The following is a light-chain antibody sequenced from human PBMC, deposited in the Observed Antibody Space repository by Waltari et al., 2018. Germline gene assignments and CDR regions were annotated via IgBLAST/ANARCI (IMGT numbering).Light chain of an antibody. Sequence: SYELTQPPSVSVSPGQTASITCSGDKLGDKYACWYQQKPGQSPVLVIYQDSNRPSGIPERFSGSNSGNTATLTISGTQAMDEADYYCQAWDSSIFWVFGGGTKLTVL. J-gene: IGLJ3*02. V-gene: IGLV3-1*01. CDR2: QDS. CDR3: QAWDSSIFWV. CDR1: KLGDKY.